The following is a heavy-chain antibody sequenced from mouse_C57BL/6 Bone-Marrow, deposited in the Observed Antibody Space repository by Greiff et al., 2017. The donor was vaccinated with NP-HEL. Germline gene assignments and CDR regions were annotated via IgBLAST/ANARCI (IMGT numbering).Heavy chain of an antibody. CDR3: ARDSSGYYFDY. V-gene: IGHV14-2*01. CDR1: GFNIKDYY. Sequence: EVQLQQSGAELVKPGASVKLSCTASGFNIKDYYMHWVKQRAEQGLEWIGRIDPEDGENKYAPTFQGKATITADTSSNTAYLQLSSLTSDDTAVYYCARDSSGYYFDYWGQGTTLTVSS. CDR2: IDPEDGEN. J-gene: IGHJ2*01. D-gene: IGHD3-2*02.